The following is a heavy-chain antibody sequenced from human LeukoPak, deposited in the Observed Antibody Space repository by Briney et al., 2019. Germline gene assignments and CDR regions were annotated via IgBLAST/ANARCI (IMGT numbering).Heavy chain of an antibody. J-gene: IGHJ4*02. Sequence: GGSLRLSCAASGFTVSSNYMSWVRQAPGKGLEWVSVIYSGGSTYYADSVKGRFTISRDNSKNTLHLQMSSLRAEDTAVYYCARDGVRAGGNRGVVFDYWGQGTLVTVSS. CDR2: IYSGGST. D-gene: IGHD4-23*01. CDR3: ARDGVRAGGNRGVVFDY. CDR1: GFTVSSNY. V-gene: IGHV3-53*01.